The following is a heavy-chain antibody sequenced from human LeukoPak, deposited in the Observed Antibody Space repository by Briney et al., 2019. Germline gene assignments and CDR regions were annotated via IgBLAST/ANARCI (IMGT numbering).Heavy chain of an antibody. D-gene: IGHD3-3*01. V-gene: IGHV4-39*01. CDR2: IYYSGST. CDR3: ARARNDYDFWSGPYYYFDY. J-gene: IGHJ4*02. Sequence: PSETLSLTCTVSGGSISSSSYYWAWIRQPPGKGLEWIGSIYYSGSTYYNPSLKSRVTISVDTSKNQFSLKLSSVTAADTAVYYCARARNDYDFWSGPYYYFDYWGQGTLVTVSS. CDR1: GGSISSSSYY.